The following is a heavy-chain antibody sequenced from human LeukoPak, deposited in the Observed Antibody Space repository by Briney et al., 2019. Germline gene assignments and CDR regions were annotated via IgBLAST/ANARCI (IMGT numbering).Heavy chain of an antibody. Sequence: GGSLRLSCAASGFTVSSNYMSWVRQAPGKGLEWVSVIYSGGSTYYADSVKGRFTISRDNSKNTLYLQMNSLRAEDTAVYYCAKDLLYYYGSGSSFDYWGQGTLVTVSS. D-gene: IGHD3-10*01. CDR1: GFTVSSNY. V-gene: IGHV3-53*01. CDR3: AKDLLYYYGSGSSFDY. CDR2: IYSGGST. J-gene: IGHJ4*02.